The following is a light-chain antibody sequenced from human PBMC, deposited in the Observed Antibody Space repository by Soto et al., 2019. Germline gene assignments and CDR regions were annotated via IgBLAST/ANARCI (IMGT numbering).Light chain of an antibody. Sequence: QSALTQPASVSGSPGQSITISCTGTSSDVGGYNYVSWYQQHPGKAPKLMTYEVNNRPSGVSNRFSGSKSDNTASLTISGLQAEDEADYYCSSYTSSGTWVFGGGTKLTVL. CDR1: SSDVGGYNY. CDR3: SSYTSSGTWV. V-gene: IGLV2-14*01. CDR2: EVN. J-gene: IGLJ3*02.